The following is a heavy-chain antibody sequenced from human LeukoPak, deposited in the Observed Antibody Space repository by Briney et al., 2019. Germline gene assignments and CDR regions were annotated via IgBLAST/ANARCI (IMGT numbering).Heavy chain of an antibody. CDR3: ASGIEVGPIYFDY. J-gene: IGHJ4*02. V-gene: IGHV3-66*01. CDR1: GCTVSSKY. Sequence: WGSLRLSCAASGCTVSSKYMSWVRQAPGKGLEWVSVIYSGGNTYYADSVKGRFTISRDNSKNTVNLQMNSLRAEDTAVYYCASGIEVGPIYFDYWGQGTLVTVSS. D-gene: IGHD6-19*01. CDR2: IYSGGNT.